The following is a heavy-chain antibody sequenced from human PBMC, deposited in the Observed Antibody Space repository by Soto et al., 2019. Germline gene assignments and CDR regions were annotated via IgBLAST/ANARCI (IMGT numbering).Heavy chain of an antibody. J-gene: IGHJ4*02. V-gene: IGHV4-31*03. Sequence: SETLSLTCTVSGGSISSGGYYWSWIRQHPGKGLEWIGYIYYSGSTYYNPSLKSRVTISVDTSKNQFSLKLSSVTAADTAVYYCARDRLYCSGGSCEGRLGFDYWGQGTLVTVSS. D-gene: IGHD2-15*01. CDR3: ARDRLYCSGGSCEGRLGFDY. CDR1: GGSISSGGYY. CDR2: IYYSGST.